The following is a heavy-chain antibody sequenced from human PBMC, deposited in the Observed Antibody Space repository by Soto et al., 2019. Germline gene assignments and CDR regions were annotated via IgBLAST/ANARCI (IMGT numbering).Heavy chain of an antibody. CDR2: ISWDGGST. V-gene: IGHV3-43*01. CDR3: AKDGCGGSGCGMDV. J-gene: IGHJ6*02. CDR1: GFTFDDYT. Sequence: GGSLRLSCAASGFTFDDYTMHWVRQAPGKGLEWVSLISWDGGSTYYADSVKGRFTISRDNSKNSLYLQMNSLRTEDTALYYCAKDGCGGSGCGMDVWGQGTTVTVSS. D-gene: IGHD3-10*01.